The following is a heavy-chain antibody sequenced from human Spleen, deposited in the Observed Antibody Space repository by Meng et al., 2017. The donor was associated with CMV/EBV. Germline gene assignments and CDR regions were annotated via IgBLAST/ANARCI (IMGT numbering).Heavy chain of an antibody. Sequence: NASGYPCSNYGITWVRQAPGQGLEWMGWISVHRGNTKYAQKYQDRVSMTTDTSTTTAYMELRSLRPDDTAVYYCARDYGSGSYYPFDCWGQGTLVTVSS. J-gene: IGHJ4*02. CDR2: ISVHRGNT. CDR1: GYPCSNYG. CDR3: ARDYGSGSYYPFDC. D-gene: IGHD3-10*01. V-gene: IGHV1-18*01.